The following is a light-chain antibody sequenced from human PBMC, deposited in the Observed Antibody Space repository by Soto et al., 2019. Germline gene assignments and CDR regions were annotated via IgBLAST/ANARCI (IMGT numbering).Light chain of an antibody. V-gene: IGLV2-23*01. CDR2: EGS. Sequence: QSALTQPASVSGSPGQSITISCTGTSSDVGSYNLVSWYQQHPGKAPKLMIYEGSKRPSGVSNRFSGSKSGKTASLTISGLQAEDEADYYCCSYAGSSPAVFGGGTQLTVL. CDR1: SSDVGSYNL. J-gene: IGLJ7*01. CDR3: CSYAGSSPAV.